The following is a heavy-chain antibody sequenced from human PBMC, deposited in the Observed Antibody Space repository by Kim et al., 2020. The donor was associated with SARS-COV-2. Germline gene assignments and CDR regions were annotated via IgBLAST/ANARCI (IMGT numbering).Heavy chain of an antibody. V-gene: IGHV4-39*01. CDR2: IYYSGST. D-gene: IGHD3-10*01. CDR1: GGSISSSSYY. CDR3: ARQPQYDYYGSGSYYSDAFDI. Sequence: SETLSLTCTVSGGSISSSSYYWGWIRQPPGKGLEWIGSIYYSGSTYYNPSLKSRVTISVDTSKNQFSPKLSSVTAADTAVYYCARQPQYDYYGSGSYYSDAFDIWGQGTMVTVSS. J-gene: IGHJ3*02.